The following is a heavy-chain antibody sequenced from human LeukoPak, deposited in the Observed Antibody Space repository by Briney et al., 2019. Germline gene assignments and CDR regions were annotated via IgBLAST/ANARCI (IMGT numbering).Heavy chain of an antibody. J-gene: IGHJ4*02. CDR2: IKWDGGRT. V-gene: IGHV3-20*04. Sequence: GGSLRLSCAASGFTFDDHGMSWVRQAPGKGLEWVSGIKWDGGRTGYADSVKGRFTISRDNAKNSLYLQMNSLRAEDTAVYYCARPAYCGGNCYYFPDYWGQGTLVTVSS. CDR3: ARPAYCGGNCYYFPDY. CDR1: GFTFDDHG. D-gene: IGHD2-21*02.